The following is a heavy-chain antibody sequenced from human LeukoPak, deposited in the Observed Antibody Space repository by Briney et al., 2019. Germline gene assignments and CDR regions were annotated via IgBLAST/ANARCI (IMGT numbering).Heavy chain of an antibody. J-gene: IGHJ4*02. CDR3: ATISDLLYYFDS. Sequence: GGSLRLSCAASGITVSSNYMSWVRQAPGKGLEWVSVMYSGGNTYYADSVKGRFTLSRDNSKNTVYLQMNSLRVEDTAMYYCATISDLLYYFDSWGQGTLVTVSS. V-gene: IGHV3-66*01. CDR1: GITVSSNY. CDR2: MYSGGNT.